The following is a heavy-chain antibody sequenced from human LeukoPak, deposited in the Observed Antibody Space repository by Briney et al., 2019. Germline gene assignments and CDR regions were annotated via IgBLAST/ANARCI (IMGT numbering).Heavy chain of an antibody. D-gene: IGHD3-22*01. CDR2: INPNSGGT. J-gene: IGHJ4*02. CDR1: GYTFTGYY. Sequence: ASVKVSCKASGYTFTGYYMHWVRQAPGQGLEWMGRINPNSGGTNYAQKFQGRVTMTRDTSISTAYVELSRLRSDDTAVYYCARDEDYYDSSGYLTGDGYWGQGTLVTVSS. V-gene: IGHV1-2*06. CDR3: ARDEDYYDSSGYLTGDGY.